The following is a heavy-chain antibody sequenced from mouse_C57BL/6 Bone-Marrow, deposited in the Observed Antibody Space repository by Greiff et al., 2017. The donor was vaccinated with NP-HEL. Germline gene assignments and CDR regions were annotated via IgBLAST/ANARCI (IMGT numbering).Heavy chain of an antibody. J-gene: IGHJ4*01. CDR2: IYPGGGYT. D-gene: IGHD1-1*01. V-gene: IGHV1-63*01. CDR1: GYTFTNYW. Sequence: QVQLQQSGAELVRPGTSVKMSCKASGYTFTNYWIGWAKQRPGHGLEWIGDIYPGGGYTNHNEKFKGKATLTADKSSSTAYMQFSSLTSEDSAIYYCARWGGYYYGSSYYYAMDYWGQGTSVTVSS. CDR3: ARWGGYYYGSSYYYAMDY.